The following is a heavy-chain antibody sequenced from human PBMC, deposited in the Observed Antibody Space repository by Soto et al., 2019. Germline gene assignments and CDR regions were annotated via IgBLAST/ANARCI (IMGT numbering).Heavy chain of an antibody. D-gene: IGHD3-10*01. J-gene: IGHJ4*02. CDR3: ATEWFGERIFDF. CDR2: ISYSGNT. CDR1: GGSISNYY. Sequence: SETLSLTCSVSGGSISNYYWGWIRQPPGKGLEWIGYISYSGNTNYNPSLKSRVTISVDTSKNQFSLKLTSVSAADTAVYYCATEWFGERIFDFWGQGTLVTVSS. V-gene: IGHV4-59*01.